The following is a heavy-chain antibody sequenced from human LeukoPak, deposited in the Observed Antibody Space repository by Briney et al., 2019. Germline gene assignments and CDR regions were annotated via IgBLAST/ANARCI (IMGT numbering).Heavy chain of an antibody. D-gene: IGHD3-9*01. CDR3: ARAGGKRYFDWLYFDY. CDR1: GFTFSWYS. Sequence: GGSLRLSCAASGFTFSWYSMNWVRQATGKGLEWVSSINSGTGYTYYADSVKGRFTISRDNAKNSLYLQMNSLRAEDTAVYYCARAGGKRYFDWLYFDYWGQGTLVTVSS. J-gene: IGHJ4*02. V-gene: IGHV3-21*01. CDR2: INSGTGYT.